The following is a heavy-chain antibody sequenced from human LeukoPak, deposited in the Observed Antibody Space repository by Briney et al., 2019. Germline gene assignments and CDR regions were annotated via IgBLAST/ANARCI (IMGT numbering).Heavy chain of an antibody. CDR3: ARETYAFDI. V-gene: IGHV1-46*01. CDR1: GYTFTSHY. Sequence: ASMKVSCKASGYTFTSHYMHWVRQAPGQGLEWMGIISPSGGSISYAQKFQGRVTMTRDTSTSTVYMELSSLRSEDTAVYYCARETYAFDIWGQGTMVTVSS. J-gene: IGHJ3*02. CDR2: ISPSGGSI.